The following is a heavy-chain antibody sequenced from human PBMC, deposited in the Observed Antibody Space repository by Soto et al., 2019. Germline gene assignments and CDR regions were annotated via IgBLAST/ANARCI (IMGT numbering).Heavy chain of an antibody. Sequence: PSETLSLTCTVSGGSISSYYWSWIRQPPGKGLEWIGYIYYSGSTNYNPSLKSRVTISVDTSKNQFSLKLSSVTAADTAVYYCARVDNWNFRPFDYWGQGTLVTVSS. CDR3: ARVDNWNFRPFDY. J-gene: IGHJ4*02. D-gene: IGHD1-7*01. CDR2: IYYSGST. V-gene: IGHV4-59*01. CDR1: GGSISSYY.